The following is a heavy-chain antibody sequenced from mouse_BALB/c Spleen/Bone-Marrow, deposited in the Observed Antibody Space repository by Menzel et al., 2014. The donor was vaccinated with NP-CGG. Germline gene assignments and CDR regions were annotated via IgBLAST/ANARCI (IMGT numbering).Heavy chain of an antibody. CDR2: INPYNGGT. V-gene: IGHV1-18*01. D-gene: IGHD1-1*01. CDR3: ARDYYGFSHGFAY. Sequence: VQLKESGPELVKPGASMKISCKASGYSFTGYTMNWVKQSHGKNLEWIGLINPYNGGTNYNQKFKGKATLTVDKSSSTAYMELLSLTSEDSAVYYCARDYYGFSHGFAYWGQGTLVTVSA. J-gene: IGHJ3*01. CDR1: GYSFTGYT.